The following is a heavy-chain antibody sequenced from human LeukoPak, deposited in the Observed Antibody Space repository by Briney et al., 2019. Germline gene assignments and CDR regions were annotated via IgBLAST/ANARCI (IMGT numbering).Heavy chain of an antibody. Sequence: SETLSLTCTVSGGSISSGGYYWSWIRQHPGKGLEWIGYIYYSGSTYYNPSLKSRVTISVDTSKNQFSLKLSSVTAADTAVYYCASTHVVPLSFDPWGQGTLVTVSS. J-gene: IGHJ5*02. CDR3: ASTHVVPLSFDP. CDR2: IYYSGST. V-gene: IGHV4-31*03. CDR1: GGSISSGGYY. D-gene: IGHD3-10*01.